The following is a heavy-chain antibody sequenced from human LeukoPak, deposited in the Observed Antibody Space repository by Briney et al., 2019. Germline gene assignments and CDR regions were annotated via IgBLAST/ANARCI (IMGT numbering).Heavy chain of an antibody. V-gene: IGHV4-34*01. D-gene: IGHD2-15*01. Sequence: PSATLSLTCAVYGGSFSGYYWSWIRQPPGKGLEWIGEINHSGNTNYNPSLKSRVTISVDTSKNQFSLKLSSVTAAGTAVYYCARLPEYCSGGSCYSWFDPWGQGTLVTVSS. CDR2: INHSGNT. J-gene: IGHJ5*02. CDR3: ARLPEYCSGGSCYSWFDP. CDR1: GGSFSGYY.